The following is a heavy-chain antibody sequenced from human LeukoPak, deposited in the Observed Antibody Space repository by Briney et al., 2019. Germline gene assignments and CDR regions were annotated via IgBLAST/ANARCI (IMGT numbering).Heavy chain of an antibody. J-gene: IGHJ6*02. CDR3: ARQYSSSNYYYYYGMDV. CDR1: GGSISSYY. Sequence: SETLSLTRTVSGGSISSYYWSWIRQPPGKGLEWIGYIYYSGSTNYNPSLKSRVTISVDTSKNQFSLKLSSVTAADTAVYYCARQYSSSNYYYYYGMDVWGQGTTVTVSS. D-gene: IGHD6-6*01. V-gene: IGHV4-59*01. CDR2: IYYSGST.